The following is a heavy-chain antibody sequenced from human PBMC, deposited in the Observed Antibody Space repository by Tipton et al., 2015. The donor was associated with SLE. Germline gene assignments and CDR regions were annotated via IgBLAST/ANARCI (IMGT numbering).Heavy chain of an antibody. Sequence: GSLRLSCAASGFILGNYDIHWVRQPTGKGLAWVSGIGTAGDTTYLGSVKGRFTISRENAKNSLYLQMNSLRVGDTGVYYCVKSSLSRDGLDYWGQGTLVTVSS. CDR2: IGTAGDT. CDR1: GFILGNYD. CDR3: VKSSLSRDGLDY. J-gene: IGHJ4*02. D-gene: IGHD5-24*01. V-gene: IGHV3-13*01.